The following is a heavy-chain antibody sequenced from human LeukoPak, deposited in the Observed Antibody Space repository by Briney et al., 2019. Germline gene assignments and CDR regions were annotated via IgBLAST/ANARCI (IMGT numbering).Heavy chain of an antibody. V-gene: IGHV4-38-2*01. CDR2: IYHSGST. CDR1: GYSNSSGYY. CDR3: ARRITIFGVVIMDWFDP. D-gene: IGHD3-3*01. J-gene: IGHJ5*02. Sequence: MSSETLSLXCAVSGYSNSSGYYWGWIRQPPGKGLEWIGSIYHSGSTYYNPSLKSRVTISVDTSKNQFSLKLSSVTAADTAVYYCARRITIFGVVIMDWFDPWGQGTLVTVSS.